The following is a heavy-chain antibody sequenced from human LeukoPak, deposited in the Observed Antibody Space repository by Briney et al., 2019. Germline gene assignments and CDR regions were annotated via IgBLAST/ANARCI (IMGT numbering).Heavy chain of an antibody. Sequence: PGGSLRLSCAASGFTFYDYGMSWVRQAPGKGVEWGSGINWNGGSTGYADSVKGRFTISRDNAKNSLYLQMNSLRAEDTALYHCARFLELRSDAFDIWGQGTMVTVSS. V-gene: IGHV3-20*01. D-gene: IGHD1-7*01. CDR2: INWNGGST. CDR3: ARFLELRSDAFDI. CDR1: GFTFYDYG. J-gene: IGHJ3*02.